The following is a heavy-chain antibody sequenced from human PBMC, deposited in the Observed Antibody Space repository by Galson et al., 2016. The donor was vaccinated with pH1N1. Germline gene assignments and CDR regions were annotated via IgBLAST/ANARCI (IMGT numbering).Heavy chain of an antibody. CDR3: AREDYYDTDLSDWYFDF. V-gene: IGHV1-69*01. J-gene: IGHJ2*01. CDR2: IIPIFNTA. D-gene: IGHD3-22*01. CDR1: GYSFTSYW. Sequence: QSGAEVKKPGESLKISCKGSGYSFTSYWIGWVRQMPGKGLEWMGGIIPIFNTAKYARNFQGRVTITADESTTTAYMELSSLRSEDTAVYFCAREDYYDTDLSDWYFDFWGRGTLLTVSS.